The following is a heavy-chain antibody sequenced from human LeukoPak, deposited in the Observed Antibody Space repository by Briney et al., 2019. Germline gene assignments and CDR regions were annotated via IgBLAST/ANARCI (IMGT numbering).Heavy chain of an antibody. CDR1: GGSFSGYY. J-gene: IGHJ4*02. D-gene: IGHD1-26*01. Sequence: ASETLSLTCAVYGGSFSGYYWSWIRQPPGKGLEWIGEINHSGSTNYNPSLKSRVTISVDTSKNQFSLKLSSVTAADTAVYYCARDRYVGTTTAGDSDSWGQGTLVTVSS. CDR3: ARDRYVGTTTAGDSDS. CDR2: INHSGST. V-gene: IGHV4-34*01.